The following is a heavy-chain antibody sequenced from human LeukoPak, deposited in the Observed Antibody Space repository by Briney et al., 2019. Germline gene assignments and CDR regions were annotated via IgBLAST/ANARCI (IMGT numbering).Heavy chain of an antibody. D-gene: IGHD3-9*01. V-gene: IGHV3-23*01. CDR3: AKWGDYDVLTGYYVPDY. CDR1: GFTFSNYA. J-gene: IGHJ4*02. CDR2: ILGSGGST. Sequence: GRSLRLSCAASGFTFSNYAMSWVRQAPGQGLEWVSAILGSGGSTYYADSVKGRFTVSRDNSRSTLYLQMNSLRAEDAALYYCAKWGDYDVLTGYYVPDYWGQGTRVTVSS.